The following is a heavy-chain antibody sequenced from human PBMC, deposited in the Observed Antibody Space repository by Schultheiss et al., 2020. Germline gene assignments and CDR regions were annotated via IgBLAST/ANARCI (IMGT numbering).Heavy chain of an antibody. CDR3: AKDPGS. CDR1: GFTFYAYA. CDR2: ISSSSAKI. V-gene: IGHV3-23*01. D-gene: IGHD7-27*01. Sequence: GGSLRLSCAASGFTFYAYALTWVRQAPGKGLEWVSTISSSSAKINYADSVKGRFTVSRDNSKDTMYLQMNSLRAEDTAVYYCAKDPGSWGQGTLVTVYS. J-gene: IGHJ5*02.